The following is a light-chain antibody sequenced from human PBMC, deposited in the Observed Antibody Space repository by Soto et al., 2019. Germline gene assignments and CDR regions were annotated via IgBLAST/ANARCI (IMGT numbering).Light chain of an antibody. V-gene: IGLV2-23*03. J-gene: IGLJ1*01. CDR3: CSYAGSSTFNV. CDR2: EGS. CDR1: SSDVGSYNL. Sequence: QSALTQPASVSGSPGQSITISCTGTSSDVGSYNLVSWYQQHPGKATKLMIYEGSKRPSGVSNHFSGSKSGNTASLTNSGLQAEDEADYYCCSYAGSSTFNVFGTGTKVTVL.